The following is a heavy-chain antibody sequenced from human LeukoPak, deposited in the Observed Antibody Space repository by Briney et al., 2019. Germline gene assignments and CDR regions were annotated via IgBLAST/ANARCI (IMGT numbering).Heavy chain of an antibody. D-gene: IGHD6-19*01. V-gene: IGHV3-23*01. CDR1: GFTFSSYA. CDR3: IKGGGSGWPFDY. J-gene: IGHJ4*02. Sequence: GGSLRLSCAASGFTFSSYAMSWVRQAPGKGLEWVSAISGSGGSTYYADSVKGRFTISRDNSKNTLYLQMNSLRPEDTAVYYCIKGGGSGWPFDYWGQGTLVTVSS. CDR2: ISGSGGST.